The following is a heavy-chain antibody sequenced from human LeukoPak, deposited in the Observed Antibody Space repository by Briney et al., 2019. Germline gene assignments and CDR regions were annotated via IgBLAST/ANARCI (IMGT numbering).Heavy chain of an antibody. CDR2: VSSSSSFI. V-gene: IGHV3-48*01. Sequence: PGGSLRLSCAASGFTFSSYSMNWVRQAPGKGLEWVSYVSSSSSFIYYADSVKGRFTISRDNAKNSLYLQMNSLRAEDTAVYFCARDSGLHHYGDSSDYWGQGTLVTVSS. D-gene: IGHD4-17*01. CDR1: GFTFSSYS. J-gene: IGHJ4*02. CDR3: ARDSGLHHYGDSSDY.